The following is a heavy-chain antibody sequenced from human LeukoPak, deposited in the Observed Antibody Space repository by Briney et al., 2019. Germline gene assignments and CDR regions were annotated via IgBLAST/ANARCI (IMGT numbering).Heavy chain of an antibody. Sequence: PGGSLRLSCAASGFTFRSYAMSWVRQAPGKGLEWVSAISGSGATTYYTDSAKGRFTISKDNSKITLYLQMDSLRAEDTAMYYCAKAPNSGGNCYDASDVWGQGTMVTVSS. J-gene: IGHJ3*01. CDR3: AKAPNSGGNCYDASDV. CDR1: GFTFRSYA. D-gene: IGHD2-15*01. CDR2: ISGSGATT. V-gene: IGHV3-23*01.